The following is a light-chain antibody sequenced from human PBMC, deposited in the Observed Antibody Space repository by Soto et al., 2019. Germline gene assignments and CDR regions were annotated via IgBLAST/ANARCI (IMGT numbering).Light chain of an antibody. CDR3: TSYISASTLV. J-gene: IGLJ2*01. CDR2: EAA. V-gene: IGLV2-14*01. CDR1: SDDIGANNY. Sequence: QSALTQPASVSGSPGQSITISCTGTSDDIGANNYVSWYQHHPGKAPKILIYEAANRPSGISHRFSGSKSGNTASLTISGLQAEDEADYFCTSYISASTLVFGGGTKVTVL.